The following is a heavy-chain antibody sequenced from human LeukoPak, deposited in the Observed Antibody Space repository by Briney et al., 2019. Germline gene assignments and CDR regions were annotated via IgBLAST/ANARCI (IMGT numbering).Heavy chain of an antibody. CDR3: ARIHRYCSGGACYVLDN. V-gene: IGHV4-59*02. CDR2: VYYSGST. CDR1: GGSVSGYY. D-gene: IGHD2-15*01. Sequence: SETLSLTCVVSGGSVSGYYWGWIRQPPGRGLEWIGYVYYSGSTNYNPSFKSRITISVDTSRNQFSLQLSSATAADTAVYYCARIHRYCSGGACYVLDNWGQGTLVAVSS. J-gene: IGHJ4*02.